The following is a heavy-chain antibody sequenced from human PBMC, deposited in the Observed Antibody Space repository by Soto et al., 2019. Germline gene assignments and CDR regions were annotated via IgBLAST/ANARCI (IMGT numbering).Heavy chain of an antibody. CDR1: GFTFSGHW. CDR2: INRDGSNT. D-gene: IGHD4-17*01. V-gene: IGHV3-74*01. Sequence: EVQLVESGGGLVQPGGSLRLSCAGSGFTFSGHWMHWVRQVPGKGLEWVSRINRDGSNTKYADSVKGRFTISRDNAKNTLFLQLNSLRDEDTAVYSCARAGDYGGNSEIFDIWGQGTMVTVSS. CDR3: ARAGDYGGNSEIFDI. J-gene: IGHJ3*02.